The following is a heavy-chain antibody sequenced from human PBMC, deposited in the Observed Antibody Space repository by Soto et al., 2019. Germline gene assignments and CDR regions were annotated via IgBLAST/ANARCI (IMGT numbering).Heavy chain of an antibody. CDR2: IIPIFGTA. V-gene: IGHV1-69*12. J-gene: IGHJ6*02. CDR3: AARFSGYYSYGMDV. Sequence: QVQLVQSGAEVKKPGSSVKVSCKASGGTFSSYAISWVRQAPGQGLEWMGGIIPIFGTANYAQKFQGRVTITADESTSTDYMELSSLRSEDTAVYYCAARFSGYYSYGMDVWGQGTTVTVSS. CDR1: GGTFSSYA. D-gene: IGHD3-3*01.